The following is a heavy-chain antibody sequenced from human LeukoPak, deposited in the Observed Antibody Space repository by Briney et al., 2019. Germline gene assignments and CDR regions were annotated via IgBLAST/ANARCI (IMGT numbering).Heavy chain of an antibody. V-gene: IGHV3-48*03. D-gene: IGHD2-15*01. J-gene: IGHJ4*01. CDR3: AIATGLGPGGHFAD. CDR1: GFTFSSYE. CDR2: ISSSGSTI. Sequence: GGSLRLSCAASGFTFSSYEMNWVRQAPGKGREGGSYISSSGSTIYYADSVKGRFTGSRDNAKNSLFLQRNSLSADDTAVYYCAIATGLGPGGHFADWGHGTLVTVSS.